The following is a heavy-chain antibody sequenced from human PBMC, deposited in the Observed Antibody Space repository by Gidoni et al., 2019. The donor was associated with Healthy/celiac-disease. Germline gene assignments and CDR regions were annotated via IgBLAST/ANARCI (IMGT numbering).Heavy chain of an antibody. J-gene: IGHJ6*02. CDR3: ARDSPDHYYDSSGYYPKYYYGMDV. V-gene: IGHV3-7*01. CDR2: IKQEGSEK. D-gene: IGHD3-22*01. CDR1: GFTFSSYW. Sequence: EVQLVESGGGLVQPGGSLRLSCAASGFTFSSYWMSWVRQAPGKGLEWVANIKQEGSEKYYVDSCKGRFHISRDNAKNSLYLQMNSLRAEDTAVYYCARDSPDHYYDSSGYYPKYYYGMDVWGQGTTVTVSS.